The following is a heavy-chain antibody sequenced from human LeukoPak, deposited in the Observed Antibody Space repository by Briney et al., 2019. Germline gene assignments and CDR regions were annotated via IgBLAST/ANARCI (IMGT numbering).Heavy chain of an antibody. D-gene: IGHD4-17*01. CDR2: IRYDGSNK. CDR3: AKDAYGDYYFDY. J-gene: IGHJ4*02. CDR1: GFTFSGSA. Sequence: GGSLRLSCAASGFTFSGSAMHWVRQAPGKGLEWVAFIRYDGSNKYYADSVKGRFTISRDNSKNTLYLQMNSLRAEDTAVYYCAKDAYGDYYFDYWGQGTLVTVSS. V-gene: IGHV3-30*02.